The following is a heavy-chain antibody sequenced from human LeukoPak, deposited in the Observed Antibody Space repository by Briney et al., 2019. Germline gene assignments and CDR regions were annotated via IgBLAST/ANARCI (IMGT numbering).Heavy chain of an antibody. Sequence: QSGGSLRLSCAASGFTVSSNYMSWVRQAPGKGLDWGSVIYSGGSTYYADSVKGRFTISRDNSKNTLYLQMNSLRAEDTAVYYCARYPGGSYFGYFDYWGQGTLVTVSS. D-gene: IGHD1-26*01. V-gene: IGHV3-66*01. CDR1: GFTVSSNY. CDR3: ARYPGGSYFGYFDY. CDR2: IYSGGST. J-gene: IGHJ4*02.